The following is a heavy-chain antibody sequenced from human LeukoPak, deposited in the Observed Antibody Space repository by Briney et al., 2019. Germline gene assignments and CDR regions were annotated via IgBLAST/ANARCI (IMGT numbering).Heavy chain of an antibody. J-gene: IGHJ4*01. D-gene: IGHD6-13*01. CDR3: AKGMGSSSSRGVLDY. V-gene: IGHV3-30*02. CDR2: IRYNGSNK. CDR1: GFTFSSYG. Sequence: GGSLRLSCAASGFTFSSYGMNWVRQAPGKGLEWVAFIRYNGSNKYYADSVKGRFTISRDNSKNTLYLQMNSLRAEDTAVYSFAKGMGSSSSRGVLDYWGQGTLVTVSS.